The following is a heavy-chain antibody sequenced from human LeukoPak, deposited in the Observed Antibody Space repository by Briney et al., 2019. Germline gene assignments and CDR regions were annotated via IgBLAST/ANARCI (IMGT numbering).Heavy chain of an antibody. D-gene: IGHD3-3*01. CDR3: ARVKDFWSGYYRSWGMDV. J-gene: IGHJ6*02. Sequence: SETLSLTCTVSGGSISSYYWSWIRQPPGKGLEWIGYIYYSGSTNYNPSLKSRVTISVDTSKNQFSLKLSSVTAADTAVYYCARVKDFWSGYYRSWGMDVWGQGTTVTVSS. CDR1: GGSISSYY. CDR2: IYYSGST. V-gene: IGHV4-59*01.